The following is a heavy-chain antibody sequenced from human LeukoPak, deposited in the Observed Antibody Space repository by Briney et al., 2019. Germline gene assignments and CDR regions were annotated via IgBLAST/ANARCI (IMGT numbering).Heavy chain of an antibody. CDR3: AREGGY. CDR1: GGSISSSSYY. D-gene: IGHD3-16*01. CDR2: ISSSGSTI. J-gene: IGHJ4*02. V-gene: IGHV3-11*04. Sequence: LSLTCTVSGGSISSSSYYWGWIRQPPGKGLEWVSYISSSGSTIYYADSVKGRFTISRDNAKNSLYLQMNSLRAEDTAVYYCAREGGYWGQGTLVTVSS.